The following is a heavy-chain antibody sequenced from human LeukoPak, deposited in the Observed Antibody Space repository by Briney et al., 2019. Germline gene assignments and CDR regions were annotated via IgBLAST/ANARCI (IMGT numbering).Heavy chain of an antibody. Sequence: ASVNVSCKASGYTFTSYYMHWVRQAPGQGLEWMGIINPSGGSTSYAQKFQGRVTITRDTSASTAYMELSSLRSEDTAVYYCARAPIWSGGPFDYWGQGTLVTVSS. J-gene: IGHJ4*02. D-gene: IGHD3-3*01. CDR3: ARAPIWSGGPFDY. CDR1: GYTFTSYY. V-gene: IGHV1-46*01. CDR2: INPSGGST.